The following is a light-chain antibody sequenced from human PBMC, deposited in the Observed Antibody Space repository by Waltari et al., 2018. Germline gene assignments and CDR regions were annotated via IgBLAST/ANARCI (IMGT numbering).Light chain of an antibody. CDR3: SSYTSSSTYV. J-gene: IGLJ1*01. V-gene: IGLV2-14*01. CDR2: DVS. Sequence: QSALTQPASVSGSPGQSITISCTGTSSDVGGYNYVSWYQQHPGKAPKLMIYDVSKRPSGVSNRVSGAKSGNPASLTISGLQAEDEADYYCSSYTSSSTYVFGTGTKVTVL. CDR1: SSDVGGYNY.